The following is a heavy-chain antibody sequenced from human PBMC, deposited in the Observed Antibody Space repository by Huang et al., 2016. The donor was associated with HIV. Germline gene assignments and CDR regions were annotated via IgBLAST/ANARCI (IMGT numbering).Heavy chain of an antibody. J-gene: IGHJ4*02. V-gene: IGHV4-39*01. CDR1: DGSISSSSYY. CDR3: AAMVRGVISYFDY. D-gene: IGHD3-10*01. Sequence: QLQLQESGPGLVKPSETLSLTCTVSDGSISSSSYYWGWIRQPPGKGLEWIATFFYDGNTYYKPSLKSRVTISVDTSKNQFSLNLSSVTAADTAVYYCAAMVRGVISYFDYWGQGTLVTVSS. CDR2: FFYDGNT.